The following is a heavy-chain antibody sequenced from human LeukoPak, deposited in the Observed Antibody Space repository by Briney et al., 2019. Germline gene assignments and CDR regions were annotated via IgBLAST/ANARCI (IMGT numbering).Heavy chain of an antibody. J-gene: IGHJ4*02. D-gene: IGHD6-13*01. CDR2: INHSGST. CDR3: ARGDQPGIAAAGTGEGFDY. Sequence: SETLSLTCAVYGGSFSGYYWSWIRQPPGKGLEWIGEINHSGSTNYNPSLKSRVTISVDTSKNQFSLKLSSVTAADTAVYYCARGDQPGIAAAGTGEGFDYWGQGTLVTVSS. V-gene: IGHV4-34*01. CDR1: GGSFSGYY.